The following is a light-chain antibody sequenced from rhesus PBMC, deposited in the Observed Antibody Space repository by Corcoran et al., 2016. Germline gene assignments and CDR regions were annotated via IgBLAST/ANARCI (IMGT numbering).Light chain of an antibody. J-gene: IGKJ3*01. V-gene: IGKV1-25*01. CDR3: QHYYSTPFT. Sequence: DIQMTQSPSSLSASVGDRVTITCRASQGITNDLAWYQQKPGETPKLLIYEASRLQSGIPSRFSGSGSGTDFTLTISSLQSEDFATYYGQHYYSTPFTFGPGTKLDIK. CDR2: EAS. CDR1: QGITND.